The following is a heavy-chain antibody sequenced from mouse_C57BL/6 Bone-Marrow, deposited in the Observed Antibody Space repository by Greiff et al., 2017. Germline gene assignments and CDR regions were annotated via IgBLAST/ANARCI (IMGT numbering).Heavy chain of an antibody. CDR2: ITPNNGGT. V-gene: IGHV1-26*01. D-gene: IGHD1-1*01. CDR3: AREEDYYGSSYDY. J-gene: IGHJ2*01. CDR1: GYTFPDYY. Sequence: VQLQQSGPELVKPGASVKISCKASGYTFPDYYMNWVKQSHGKSLEWIGDITPNNGGTSYNQKFKGKATLTVDKSSSTAYMELRSLTSEDSAVYYCAREEDYYGSSYDYWGQGTTLTVSS.